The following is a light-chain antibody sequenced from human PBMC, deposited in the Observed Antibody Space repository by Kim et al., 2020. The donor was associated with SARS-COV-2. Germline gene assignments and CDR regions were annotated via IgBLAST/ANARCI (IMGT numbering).Light chain of an antibody. J-gene: IGLJ1*01. CDR2: SNN. Sequence: GQRVTISCSGSSSNIGSNIVYWYHQLPGTAPKLLIYSNNQRPSGVPDRFSGSKSGTSASLAISGLRSEDEADYYCAAWDDSLSGYVFGTGTKVTVL. V-gene: IGLV1-47*02. CDR3: AAWDDSLSGYV. CDR1: SSNIGSNI.